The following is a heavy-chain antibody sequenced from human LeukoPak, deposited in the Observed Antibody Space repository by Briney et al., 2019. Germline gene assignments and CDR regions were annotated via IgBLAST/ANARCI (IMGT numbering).Heavy chain of an antibody. CDR3: AREQRNGDYAPYYFDY. D-gene: IGHD4-17*01. J-gene: IGHJ4*02. V-gene: IGHV1-18*01. CDR1: GYTFTSYV. CDR2: ISAYNGNT. Sequence: ASVKVSCKASGYTFTSYVISWVRQAPGQGLEWMGWISAYNGNTNYAQKLQGRVTMTTDTSTSTAYMELRSLRSDDTAVYYCAREQRNGDYAPYYFDYWGQGTLVTVSS.